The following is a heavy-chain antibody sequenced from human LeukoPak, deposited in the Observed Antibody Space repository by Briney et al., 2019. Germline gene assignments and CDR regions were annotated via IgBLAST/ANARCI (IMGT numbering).Heavy chain of an antibody. CDR1: GFTFSSYG. J-gene: IGHJ4*02. CDR3: ARSPGVRLSRKYYFDY. V-gene: IGHV3-33*01. CDR2: IWYDGSNK. D-gene: IGHD3-16*02. Sequence: GGSLRLSCAASGFTFSSYGMPWVRQAPGKGLEWVAVIWYDGSNKYYADSVKGRFTISRDNSKNTLYLQMNSLRAEDTAVYYCARSPGVRLSRKYYFDYWGQGTPVTVSS.